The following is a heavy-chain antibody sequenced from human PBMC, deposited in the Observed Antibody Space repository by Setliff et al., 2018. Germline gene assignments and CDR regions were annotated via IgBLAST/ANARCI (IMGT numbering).Heavy chain of an antibody. D-gene: IGHD5-12*01. J-gene: IGHJ4*02. CDR3: TTDQAAVATMKDY. V-gene: IGHV3-15*01. Sequence: GGSLRLSCAASGFTFSNAWMSWVRQAPGKGLEWVGRIKSKTDGGTTDYAAPVKGRFTISRDDSKNTLYLQMNSLKTEDTAVYYCTTDQAAVATMKDYWGQGTLVTVSS. CDR1: GFTFSNAW. CDR2: IKSKTDGGTT.